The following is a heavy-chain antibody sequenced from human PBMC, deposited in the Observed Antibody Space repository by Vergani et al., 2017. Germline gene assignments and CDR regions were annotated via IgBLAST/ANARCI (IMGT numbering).Heavy chain of an antibody. CDR1: GYSISSGYY. V-gene: IGHV4-38-2*02. D-gene: IGHD2-15*01. CDR2: ISHSGYT. Sequence: QVQLQESGPGLVKPSETLSLTCTVSGYSISSGYYWGWIRQPPGKGLEWIGSISHSGYTFYSPSLKSRVSMSVDTSKNQFSLRVNSVTAADTAVYYCVRAPWESGGPYSGCWGRGTLVSVSS. CDR3: VRAPWESGGPYSGC. J-gene: IGHJ4*02.